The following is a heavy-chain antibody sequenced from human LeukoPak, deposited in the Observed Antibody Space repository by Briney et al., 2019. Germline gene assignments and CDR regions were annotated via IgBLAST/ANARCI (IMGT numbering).Heavy chain of an antibody. Sequence: GGSLRLSCAASGFTFSSYAMHWVRQAPGKGLEWVAVISYDGSNKYYADSVKGRFTISRENSKNTLYLQMNSLRAEDTAVYYCATSGGSYWSWGQGTLVTVSS. CDR3: ATSGGSYWS. CDR1: GFTFSSYA. CDR2: ISYDGSNK. D-gene: IGHD1-26*01. V-gene: IGHV3-30*04. J-gene: IGHJ5*02.